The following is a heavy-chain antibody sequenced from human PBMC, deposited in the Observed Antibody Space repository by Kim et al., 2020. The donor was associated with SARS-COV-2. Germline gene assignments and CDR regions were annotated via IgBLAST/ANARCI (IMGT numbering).Heavy chain of an antibody. V-gene: IGHV1-46*01. CDR3: AREPASLVVTATPFDY. J-gene: IGHJ4*02. D-gene: IGHD2-21*02. Sequence: KFQGRVTMTRDTSTSTGYMELSSLRSEDTAVYYCAREPASLVVTATPFDYWGQGTLVTVSS.